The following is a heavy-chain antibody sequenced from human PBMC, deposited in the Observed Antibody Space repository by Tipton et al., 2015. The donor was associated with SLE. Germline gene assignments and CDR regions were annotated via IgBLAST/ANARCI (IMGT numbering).Heavy chain of an antibody. CDR1: GGSISSSSYY. V-gene: IGHV4-39*07. J-gene: IGHJ4*02. CDR2: IYYSGST. D-gene: IGHD5-24*01. Sequence: TLSLTCTVSGGSISSSSYYWGWIRQPPGKGLEWIGSIYYSGSTYYNPSLNSRVTISVDTSKNQFSLRLNSVTAADTAVYYCATDGDYWSQGTLVTVSS. CDR3: ATDGDY.